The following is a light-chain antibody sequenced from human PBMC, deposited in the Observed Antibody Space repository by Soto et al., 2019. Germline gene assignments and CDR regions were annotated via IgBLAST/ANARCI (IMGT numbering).Light chain of an antibody. CDR3: QQRSNWPVT. Sequence: EIVLTQSPATLSLSPGDRVTLSCRASQSVSTYLAWYQQKPGQPPSRLIYDSSNRVTGIPARFSGSGSGTDFTLTISSLEPEDFAVYYCQQRSNWPVTFGQGTNVEI. CDR1: QSVSTY. V-gene: IGKV3-11*01. J-gene: IGKJ1*01. CDR2: DSS.